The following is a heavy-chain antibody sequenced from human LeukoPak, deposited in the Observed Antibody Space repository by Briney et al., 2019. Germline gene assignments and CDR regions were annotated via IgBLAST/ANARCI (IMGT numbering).Heavy chain of an antibody. J-gene: IGHJ6*04. CDR1: GGSISSGGYY. Sequence: PSETLSLTCTVSGGSISSGGYYWRWIRQPPGKGLEWIGEINHSGSTNYNPSLKSRVTISVDTSKNQFSLKLSSVTAADTAVYYCARVPVRGVQYYYYGMDVWGKGTTVTVSS. CDR3: ARVPVRGVQYYYYGMDV. CDR2: INHSGST. D-gene: IGHD3-10*01. V-gene: IGHV4-39*07.